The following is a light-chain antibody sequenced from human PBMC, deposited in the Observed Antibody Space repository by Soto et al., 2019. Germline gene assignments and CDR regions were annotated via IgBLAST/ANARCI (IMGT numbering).Light chain of an antibody. V-gene: IGKV3-20*01. CDR1: QSISNNY. CDR3: QQFSSYPLT. CDR2: GAS. J-gene: IGKJ4*01. Sequence: EIEFTQSPGTLSLSPGERATLSCRASQSISNNYLAWYQQKPGQAPRLLIYGASSRATGIPDRFSGSGSGTDFTLTITRLEPEDFAVYFCQQFSSYPLTFGGGTKVDIK.